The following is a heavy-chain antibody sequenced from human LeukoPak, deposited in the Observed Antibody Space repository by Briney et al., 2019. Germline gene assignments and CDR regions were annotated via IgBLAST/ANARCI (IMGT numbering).Heavy chain of an antibody. CDR1: GFTFIRSA. CDR2: ISGSGGHT. V-gene: IGHV3-23*01. Sequence: GGSLRLSCVGSGFTFIRSAMSWVRLAPGKGLEWVSGISGSGGHTYYTDSVKGRFTISRDNSKTTVSLQMNSLTTDDTAVYYCAKEGRLTVAAVVVENYFDFWGQGTPVIVSA. D-gene: IGHD3-22*01. CDR3: AKEGRLTVAAVVVENYFDF. J-gene: IGHJ4*02.